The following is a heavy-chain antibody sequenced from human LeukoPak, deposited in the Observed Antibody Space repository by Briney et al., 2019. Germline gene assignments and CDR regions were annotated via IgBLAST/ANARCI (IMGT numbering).Heavy chain of an antibody. CDR3: ATDILTGYYNGAFDI. V-gene: IGHV1-2*02. D-gene: IGHD3-9*01. J-gene: IGHJ3*02. CDR2: INPNSGGT. Sequence: ASVKVSCKASGYTFTGYYMHWVRQAPGQGLEWMGWINPNSGGTNYAQKFQGRVTMTRDTSISTAYMELSRPRSDDTAVYYCATDILTGYYNGAFDIWGQGTMVTVSS. CDR1: GYTFTGYY.